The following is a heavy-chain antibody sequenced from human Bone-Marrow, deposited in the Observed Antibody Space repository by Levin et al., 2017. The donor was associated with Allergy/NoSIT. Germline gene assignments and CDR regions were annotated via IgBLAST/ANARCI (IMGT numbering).Heavy chain of an antibody. D-gene: IGHD3-16*01. J-gene: IGHJ4*02. CDR2: IYYSGST. CDR3: ARWWGGSHMN. V-gene: IGHV4-59*01. CDR1: GGSISSYY. Sequence: PSETLSLTCTVSGGSISSYYWSWIRQPPGKGLEWIGYIYYSGSTNYNPSLKSRVTISVDTSKNQFSLKLSSVTAADTAVYYCARWWGGSHMNWGQGTLVTVSS.